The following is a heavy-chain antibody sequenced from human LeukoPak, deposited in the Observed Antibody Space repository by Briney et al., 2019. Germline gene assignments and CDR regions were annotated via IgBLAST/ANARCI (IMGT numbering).Heavy chain of an antibody. Sequence: GGSLRLSCAASGFTFSSYAMSWVRQAPGKGLEWVSAISGSGGSTYYADSVKGRFTISRDNSKNTLYLQMNSLRAEDTAVYYCAKVSLGYCSGGSCYYFDYWGQGTLDTVSS. CDR3: AKVSLGYCSGGSCYYFDY. CDR2: ISGSGGST. D-gene: IGHD2-15*01. J-gene: IGHJ4*02. V-gene: IGHV3-23*01. CDR1: GFTFSSYA.